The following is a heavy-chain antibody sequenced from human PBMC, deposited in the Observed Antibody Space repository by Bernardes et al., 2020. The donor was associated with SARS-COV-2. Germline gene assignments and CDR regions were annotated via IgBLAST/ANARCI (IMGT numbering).Heavy chain of an antibody. CDR2: IWYDGSNK. CDR1: GFTFSSYG. J-gene: IGHJ6*02. D-gene: IGHD2-15*01. CDR3: ATMTTPYYGMDV. V-gene: IGHV3-33*01. Sequence: VGSLGLSCAASGFTFSSYGMHWVRQAPGKGLEWVAVIWYDGSNKYYADSVKGRFTISRDNSKNTLYLQMNSLRAEDTAVYYCATMTTPYYGMDVWGQGNTITVSS.